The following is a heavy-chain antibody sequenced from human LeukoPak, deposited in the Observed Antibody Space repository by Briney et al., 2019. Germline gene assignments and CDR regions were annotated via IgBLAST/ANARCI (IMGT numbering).Heavy chain of an antibody. CDR1: GYTFTGYY. V-gene: IGHV1-2*02. D-gene: IGHD4-23*01. CDR3: ARDRYYGGNSWFDP. J-gene: IGHJ5*02. Sequence: ASVKVSCKASGYTFTGYYMHWVRQAPGQGLEWMVWINPNSGGTNYAQKFQGRVTMTRDTSISTAYMELSRLRSDDTAVYYCARDRYYGGNSWFDPWGQGTLVTVSS. CDR2: INPNSGGT.